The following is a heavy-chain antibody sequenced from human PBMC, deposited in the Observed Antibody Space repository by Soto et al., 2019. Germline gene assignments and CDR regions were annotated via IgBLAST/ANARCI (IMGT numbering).Heavy chain of an antibody. J-gene: IGHJ4*02. D-gene: IGHD1-26*01. CDR1: GYTFTSYA. Sequence: ASVKVSCKASGYTFTSYAMHWVRQAPGQRLEWMGWINAGNGNTKYSQKFQGRVTITRDTSASTAYMELSSLRSEDTAVYYCARDLWELPYYFDYWGQGTLVTVSS. CDR2: INAGNGNT. V-gene: IGHV1-3*01. CDR3: ARDLWELPYYFDY.